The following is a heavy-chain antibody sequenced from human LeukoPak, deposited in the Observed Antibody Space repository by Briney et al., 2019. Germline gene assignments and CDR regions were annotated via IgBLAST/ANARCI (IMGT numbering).Heavy chain of an antibody. CDR1: GGSISGYY. J-gene: IGHJ4*02. CDR3: ARLPMAVTPHVDY. V-gene: IGHV4-59*01. CDR2: IYYSGST. Sequence: TSETLSLTCAGSGGSISGYYWSWIRQPPGKGLEWIGYIYYSGSTNYNPSLKSRVTISLGMSKNQFSLKLSSVTAADTAVYYCARLPMAVTPHVDYWGQGTLVTVSS. D-gene: IGHD2-21*02.